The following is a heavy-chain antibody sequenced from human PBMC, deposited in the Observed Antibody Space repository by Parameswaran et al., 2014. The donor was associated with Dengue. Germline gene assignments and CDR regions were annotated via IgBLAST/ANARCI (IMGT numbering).Heavy chain of an antibody. CDR2: INHSGST. Sequence: RWIRQPPGKGLEWIGEINHSGSTNYNPSLKSRVTISVDTSKNQFSLKLSSVTAADTAVYYCARGRYCSSTSCYPAAKGVMDTVYYYYYYMDVWGKGTTVTVSS. CDR3: ARGRYCSSTSCYPAAKGVMDTVYYYYYYMDV. D-gene: IGHD2-2*01. V-gene: IGHV4-34*01. J-gene: IGHJ6*03.